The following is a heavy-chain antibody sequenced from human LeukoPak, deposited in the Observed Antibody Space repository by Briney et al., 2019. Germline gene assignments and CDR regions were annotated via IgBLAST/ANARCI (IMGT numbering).Heavy chain of an antibody. CDR1: GFTFSSYA. CDR3: ARDPGSGYEEHFDY. Sequence: GGSLRLSCAASGFTFSSYAMSWVRQAPGKGLEWVSYISSSGSTMYYTDSVKGRFTISRDNAKDSLYLQMNSLRAEDTAVYYCARDPGSGYEEHFDYWGQGTLVTVSS. D-gene: IGHD5-12*01. V-gene: IGHV3-48*04. J-gene: IGHJ4*02. CDR2: ISSSGSTM.